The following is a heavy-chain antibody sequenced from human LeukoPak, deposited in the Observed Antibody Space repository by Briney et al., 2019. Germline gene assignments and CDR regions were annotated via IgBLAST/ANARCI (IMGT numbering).Heavy chain of an antibody. J-gene: IGHJ4*02. V-gene: IGHV4-39*07. CDR3: ARGPRSNIVVVVAATPFDY. D-gene: IGHD2-15*01. Sequence: SQTLSLTCTVSGGSISRGSYYWGWIRQPPGKGLEWIGSVYYTGSTYYNSSLKSRVTISVDTSKNQFSLKLSSVTAADTAVYYCARGPRSNIVVVVAATPFDYWGQGTLVTVSS. CDR2: VYYTGST. CDR1: GGSISRGSYY.